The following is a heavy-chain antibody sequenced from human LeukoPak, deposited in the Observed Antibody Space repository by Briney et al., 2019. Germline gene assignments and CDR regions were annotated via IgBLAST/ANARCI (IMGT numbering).Heavy chain of an antibody. Sequence: PGGSLRLSCVASGFTFEKYVMNWVRQAPGKGLEWLATIYGSGVSISYADSVKGRFTISRDNSSNTLYLQMNSLRAADTAMYFCAKDLGWELPAEAYWGQGILVTVSS. CDR2: IYGSGVSI. CDR3: AKDLGWELPAEAY. CDR1: GFTFEKYV. D-gene: IGHD1-26*01. J-gene: IGHJ4*02. V-gene: IGHV3-23*01.